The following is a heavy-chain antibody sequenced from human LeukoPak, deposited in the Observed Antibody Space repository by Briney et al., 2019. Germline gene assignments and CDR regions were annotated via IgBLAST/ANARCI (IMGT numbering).Heavy chain of an antibody. CDR2: VSTYNDNT. Sequence: ASVKVSCKASGYTFTNYGISWVRQAPGQGLEWMGWVSTYNDNTNYAQKLQGRVTMTTDTSTTTAYMELRSLRSEDTAVYYCARDYRAQKGGDDYGDDFWGQGTLVTVSS. J-gene: IGHJ4*02. CDR1: GYTFTNYG. V-gene: IGHV1-18*04. D-gene: IGHD4-17*01. CDR3: ARDYRAQKGGDDYGDDF.